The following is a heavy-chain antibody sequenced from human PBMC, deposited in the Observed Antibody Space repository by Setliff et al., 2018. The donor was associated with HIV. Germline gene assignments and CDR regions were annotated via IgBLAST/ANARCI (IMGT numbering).Heavy chain of an antibody. CDR1: GFTFSTYS. CDR2: IGGAYDGNT. Sequence: GGSLRLSCAASGFTFSTYSMVWVRQAPGKGLEWVSGIGGAYDGNTYHADSVKGRFTIFRENSKNIVYLQMSNLRAEDTAVYYCANGGYSYVAYWGQGTLVTVSS. J-gene: IGHJ4*02. CDR3: ANGGYSYVAY. V-gene: IGHV3-23*01. D-gene: IGHD5-12*01.